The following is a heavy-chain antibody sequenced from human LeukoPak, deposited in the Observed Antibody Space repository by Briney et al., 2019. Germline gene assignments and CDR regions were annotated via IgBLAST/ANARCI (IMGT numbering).Heavy chain of an antibody. CDR3: ARDASTINFDY. Sequence: ASVKVTCKASGGTFSSYAISWVRQAPGQGLEWMGWISTNTGNPTYAQDFTGRFVFSLDTSVSTAYLQISSLKVEDTAVYYCARDASTINFDYWGQGALVTVSS. D-gene: IGHD5/OR15-5a*01. CDR1: GGTFSSYA. J-gene: IGHJ4*02. CDR2: ISTNTGNP. V-gene: IGHV7-4-1*02.